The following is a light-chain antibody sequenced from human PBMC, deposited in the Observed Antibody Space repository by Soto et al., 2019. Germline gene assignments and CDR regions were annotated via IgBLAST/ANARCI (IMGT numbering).Light chain of an antibody. J-gene: IGKJ1*01. Sequence: EMVLPQSPATLSLSPGERATLSCRASQSVSSYLAGYQQKPGQAPRLLIYDASNMATGIPARFSGSGSGTDFTLTISSLEPEDFAVYYCQQRSNWLWTFGQGTKVEIK. V-gene: IGKV3-11*01. CDR1: QSVSSY. CDR2: DAS. CDR3: QQRSNWLWT.